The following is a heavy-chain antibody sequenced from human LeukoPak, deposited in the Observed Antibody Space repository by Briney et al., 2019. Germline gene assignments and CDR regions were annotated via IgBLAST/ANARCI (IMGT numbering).Heavy chain of an antibody. Sequence: ASVTVSCTASGYTFTSYGISWVRQAPGQGLEWMGIINPSGGSTSYAQKFQGRVTMTRDTSTSTVYMELSSLRSEDTAVYYCARDWASASIAAAGAYWGQGTLVTVSS. D-gene: IGHD6-13*01. V-gene: IGHV1-46*01. J-gene: IGHJ4*02. CDR3: ARDWASASIAAAGAY. CDR1: GYTFTSYG. CDR2: INPSGGST.